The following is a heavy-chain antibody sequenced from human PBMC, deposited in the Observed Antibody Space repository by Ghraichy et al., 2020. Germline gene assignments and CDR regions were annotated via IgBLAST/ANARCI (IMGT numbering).Heavy chain of an antibody. CDR2: IGTTGDT. CDR1: GFTFSDYD. V-gene: IGHV3-13*01. Sequence: GGSLRLSCAASGFTFSDYDMHWVRQAPGKGLEWVSVIGTTGDTYYGVSVKGRFTISRDNAKNSLYLQMNSLRAGDTAVYYCSRSRSYRKFDYWGQGTLVTVSS. J-gene: IGHJ4*02. D-gene: IGHD1-14*01. CDR3: SRSRSYRKFDY.